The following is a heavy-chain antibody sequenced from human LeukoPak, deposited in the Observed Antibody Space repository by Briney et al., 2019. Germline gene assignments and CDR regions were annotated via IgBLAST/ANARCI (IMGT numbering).Heavy chain of an antibody. CDR3: ARSQVRGTYDY. Sequence: PGRSLRLSCAASGFTFSSYGMHWVRQAPGKGLEWVAVISYDGSNKYYADSVKGRFTISRDNSKNTLYLQMNSLRAEDTAVYYCARSQVRGTYDYWGQGTLVTVSS. CDR2: ISYDGSNK. V-gene: IGHV3-30*03. CDR1: GFTFSSYG. J-gene: IGHJ4*02.